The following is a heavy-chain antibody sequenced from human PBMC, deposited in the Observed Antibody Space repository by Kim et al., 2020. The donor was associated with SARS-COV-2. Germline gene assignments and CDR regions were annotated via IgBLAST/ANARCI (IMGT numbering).Heavy chain of an antibody. CDR3: ARGLFSPPMIVVVNAYYFDY. Sequence: SETLSLTCAVYGGSFSGYYWSWTRHPPGKGLEWIGEINHRGTPNSNPSLKSRVTISVDTSKNQFSLKLSSVTAADTAVYYCARGLFSPPMIVVVNAYYFDYWGQGTLVTVSS. CDR2: INHRGTP. D-gene: IGHD3-22*01. V-gene: IGHV4-34*01. CDR1: GGSFSGYY. J-gene: IGHJ4*02.